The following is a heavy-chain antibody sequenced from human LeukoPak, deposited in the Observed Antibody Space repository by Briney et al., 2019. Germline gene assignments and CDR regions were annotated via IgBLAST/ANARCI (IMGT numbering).Heavy chain of an antibody. D-gene: IGHD3-3*01. J-gene: IGHJ5*02. Sequence: SVKVSFKSSGYTFTSYGISWVRQAPGQGLEWMGWISAYNGNTNYAQKLQGRVTMTTDTSTSTVYMELSSLRSEDTAVYYCAREAITIFGVVRTQTTYGPHRFDPWGQGTLVTVSS. CDR1: GYTFTSYG. CDR2: ISAYNGNT. CDR3: AREAITIFGVVRTQTTYGPHRFDP. V-gene: IGHV1-18*01.